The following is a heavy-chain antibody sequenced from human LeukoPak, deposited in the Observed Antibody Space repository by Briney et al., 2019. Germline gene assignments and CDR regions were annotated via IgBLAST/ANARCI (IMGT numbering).Heavy chain of an antibody. D-gene: IGHD2-21*01. Sequence: GGSPRLSCEASGFTFSKTWMSWVRQAPGKGLEWVACIMEDGSVQKYVDSVRGRFTISRDNARNSLYLQMNSLRVEDTAVYYCAKDRVGGALEFWGQGTLATVSS. CDR3: AKDRVGGALEF. J-gene: IGHJ4*02. CDR2: IMEDGSVQ. V-gene: IGHV3-7*04. CDR1: GFTFSKTW.